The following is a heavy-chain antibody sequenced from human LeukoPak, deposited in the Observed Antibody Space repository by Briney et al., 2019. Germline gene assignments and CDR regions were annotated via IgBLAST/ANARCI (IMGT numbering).Heavy chain of an antibody. J-gene: IGHJ4*02. CDR2: IYYSGST. V-gene: IGHV4-59*01. Sequence: SETLSLTCTVSGGSISSYYWSWIRQPPGKGLEWIGYIYYSGSTNYNPSLKSRVTLSVDTSKNQYSLKLSSVTAADTAVYYCAREEGSARPIDYWGQGTLVTVSS. D-gene: IGHD6-6*01. CDR3: AREEGSARPIDY. CDR1: GGSISSYY.